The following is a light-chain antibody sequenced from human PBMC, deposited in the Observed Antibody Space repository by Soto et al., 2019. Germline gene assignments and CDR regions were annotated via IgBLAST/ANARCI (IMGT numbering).Light chain of an antibody. V-gene: IGKV1-39*01. Sequence: IHMTQSPSALSASVGDRVNITCRASQTVSSYLNWYQQKPGTVPKLLIYATSNLQSGVPSRFSGRGFGTDFTLTISSLQPEDFATYYCQQSFTTPSFGQGTRLAIK. CDR2: ATS. J-gene: IGKJ5*01. CDR1: QTVSSY. CDR3: QQSFTTPS.